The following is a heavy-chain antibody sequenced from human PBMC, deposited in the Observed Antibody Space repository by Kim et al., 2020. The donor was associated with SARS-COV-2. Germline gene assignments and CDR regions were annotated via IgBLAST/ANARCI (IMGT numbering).Heavy chain of an antibody. CDR2: IYIGDSDT. Sequence: GESLKISCKGSGYIFSSYWIAWVRQMPEKGLEWMGIIYIGDSDTRYSPSFQGQVTFSADKSISTAYLQWNSLKASDTAMYYCARHPDIAAEPIDYWGQGTLVTVSS. J-gene: IGHJ4*02. CDR3: ARHPDIAAEPIDY. D-gene: IGHD6-13*01. CDR1: GYIFSSYW. V-gene: IGHV5-51*01.